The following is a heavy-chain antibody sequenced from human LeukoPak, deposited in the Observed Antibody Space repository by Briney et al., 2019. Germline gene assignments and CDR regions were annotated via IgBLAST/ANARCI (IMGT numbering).Heavy chain of an antibody. D-gene: IGHD5-24*01. CDR2: IHYGGNT. CDR1: GGSISGYY. CDR3: ARRGDGYPYYFDF. V-gene: IGHV4-59*12. J-gene: IGHJ4*02. Sequence: SETLSPTCTVSGGSISGYYWSWIRQPPGKGLEWIGYIHYGGNTDYNPSLKSQVTISVDTSKNQFSLKLSSVTAADTSVYYCARRGDGYPYYFDFWGQGTLVTVSS.